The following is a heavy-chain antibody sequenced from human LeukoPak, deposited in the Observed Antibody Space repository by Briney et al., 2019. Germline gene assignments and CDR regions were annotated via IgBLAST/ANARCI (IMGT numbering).Heavy chain of an antibody. D-gene: IGHD5-24*01. CDR2: VDPRDSYT. CDR1: GYRFTNYC. V-gene: IGHV5-10-1*01. J-gene: IGHJ4*02. Sequence: RGEALEISLKTSGYRFTNYCITWVRQMPGKGLRWMGTVDPRDSYTNYSPSFEGHVTISADKSISTAYLQWSSLKASDTAMYYCARSDRDGYNALDYWGQGTLVTVSS. CDR3: ARSDRDGYNALDY.